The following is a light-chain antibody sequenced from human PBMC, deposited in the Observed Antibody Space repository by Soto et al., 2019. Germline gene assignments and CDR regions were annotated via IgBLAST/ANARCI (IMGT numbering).Light chain of an antibody. Sequence: QSALTQPASVSGSPGQSITISCTGTSSDVGGYNYVSWYQQHPGKAPKLIIYAVSKRPSGVSNRFSGSKSGNTASLTISGLQAEDEADHYCSSYTSYSPYVFGTGTKLTVL. CDR2: AVS. V-gene: IGLV2-14*01. J-gene: IGLJ1*01. CDR1: SSDVGGYNY. CDR3: SSYTSYSPYV.